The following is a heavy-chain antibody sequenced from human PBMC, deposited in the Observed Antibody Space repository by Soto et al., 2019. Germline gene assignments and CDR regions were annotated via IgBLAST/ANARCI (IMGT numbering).Heavy chain of an antibody. CDR3: ARQTWDYYSSNFDY. V-gene: IGHV3-48*02. Sequence: GGSLRLSCGASGFPFNNFAMHWVRQAPGKGLEWVSYIGTTSGNIYYADSLKGRFTISRDNAKNSLYLQMDSLRDEDTAVYYCARQTWDYYSSNFDYWGLGTLVTVSS. J-gene: IGHJ4*02. CDR2: IGTTSGNI. CDR1: GFPFNNFA. D-gene: IGHD3-10*01.